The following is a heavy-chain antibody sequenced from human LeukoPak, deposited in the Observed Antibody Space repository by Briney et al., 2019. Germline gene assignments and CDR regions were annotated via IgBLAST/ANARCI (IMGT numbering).Heavy chain of an antibody. J-gene: IGHJ4*02. CDR2: ISSSSNYI. CDR1: EFTFSSYS. D-gene: IGHD6-13*01. Sequence: GGSLRLSRAASEFTFSSYSMNWVRQAPGKGLEWVSSISSSSNYIYYADSVKGRFTISRDNAKNSLYLQMNSLRAEDTAVYYCARATGYDATFDYWGQGTLVTVSS. V-gene: IGHV3-21*01. CDR3: ARATGYDATFDY.